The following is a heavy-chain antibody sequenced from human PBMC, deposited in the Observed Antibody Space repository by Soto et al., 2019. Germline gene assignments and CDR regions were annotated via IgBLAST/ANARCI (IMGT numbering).Heavy chain of an antibody. CDR3: AKGLCASTTCYIGY. Sequence: TGGSLRLSCAASGFTFNSYAMSWVRQAPGKGLEWVSAISGSAISTYYADSVKGRFTISRDNSKNSLYLQMNSLRAEDTAVYYCAKGLCASTTCYIGYWGQGALVTVSS. J-gene: IGHJ4*02. CDR2: ISGSAIST. CDR1: GFTFNSYA. D-gene: IGHD2-2*02. V-gene: IGHV3-23*01.